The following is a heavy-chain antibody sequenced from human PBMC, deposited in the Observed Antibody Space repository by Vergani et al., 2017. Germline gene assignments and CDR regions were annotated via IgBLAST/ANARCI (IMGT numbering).Heavy chain of an antibody. Sequence: EVQLVESGGGLVKPGGSLRLSCAASGFTFSSYSMNWVRQAPGQGLEWVSSISSSSSYIYYADSVKGRFTISRDNAKNSLYLQMNSLRAEDTAVYYCAREGGGIAVAGFDYWGQGTLVTVSS. V-gene: IGHV3-21*01. CDR2: ISSSSSYI. CDR3: AREGGGIAVAGFDY. J-gene: IGHJ4*02. CDR1: GFTFSSYS. D-gene: IGHD6-19*01.